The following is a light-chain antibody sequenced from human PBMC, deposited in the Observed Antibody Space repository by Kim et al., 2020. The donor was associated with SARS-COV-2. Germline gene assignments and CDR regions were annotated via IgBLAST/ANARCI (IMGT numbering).Light chain of an antibody. V-gene: IGKV3D-15*01. CDR2: GAS. Sequence: SLPRGETATLSWAASRVSSSIFCWYQQKPGQPPRLLIYGASTTATGIPARFSGSGSGTVFTLTISLLQSEDFAVYYCQQYNNWLTFGQGTKVDIK. J-gene: IGKJ1*01. CDR1: RVSSSI. CDR3: QQYNNWLT.